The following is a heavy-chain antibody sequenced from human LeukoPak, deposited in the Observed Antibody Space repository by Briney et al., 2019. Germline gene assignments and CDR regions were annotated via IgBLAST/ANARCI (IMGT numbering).Heavy chain of an antibody. CDR2: ISWNSGTI. V-gene: IGHV3-9*01. D-gene: IGHD3-3*01. CDR3: AKDTREDFWSGYHPQDYYGMDV. Sequence: PGGSLRLSCAASGFTFDDYAMHWVRQAPGKGLEWVSGISWNSGTIGYADSVKGRFTVSRDNAKNSLYLQMNSLRAEDTALYYCAKDTREDFWSGYHPQDYYGMDVWGQGTTVTVSS. CDR1: GFTFDDYA. J-gene: IGHJ6*02.